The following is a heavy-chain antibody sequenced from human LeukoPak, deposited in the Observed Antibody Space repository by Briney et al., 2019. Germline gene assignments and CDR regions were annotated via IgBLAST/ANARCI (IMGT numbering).Heavy chain of an antibody. V-gene: IGHV4-38-2*02. CDR1: GYSISSGYY. Sequence: SETLSLTCTVSGYSISSGYYWGWIRQPPGKGLEWIGSIYHSGSTYYNPSLKSRVTISVDTSKNQFSLKLSSVTAADTAVYYCARYDFLPPAGFDYWGQGTLVTVSS. J-gene: IGHJ4*02. D-gene: IGHD3-3*01. CDR2: IYHSGST. CDR3: ARYDFLPPAGFDY.